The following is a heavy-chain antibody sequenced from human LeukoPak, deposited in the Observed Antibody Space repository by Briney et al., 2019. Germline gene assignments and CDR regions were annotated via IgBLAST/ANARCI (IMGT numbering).Heavy chain of an antibody. D-gene: IGHD3-22*01. J-gene: IGHJ5*02. CDR2: IYYSGST. CDR3: ARDGSQIDYYDSSGYYHWFDP. CDR1: GGSISSSSYY. Sequence: PSETLSLTCTVSGGSISSSSYYWGWIRQAPGKGLEWIGTIYYSGSTYYNSSLKNRVTISVDTSKNQFSLKLSSVTAADTAVYYCARDGSQIDYYDSSGYYHWFDPWGQGTLVTVSS. V-gene: IGHV4-39*07.